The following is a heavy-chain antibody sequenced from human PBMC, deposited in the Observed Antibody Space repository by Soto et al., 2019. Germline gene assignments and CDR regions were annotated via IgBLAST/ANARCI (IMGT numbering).Heavy chain of an antibody. CDR2: ISGYNGNT. D-gene: IGHD2-2*01. J-gene: IGHJ5*02. Sequence: QVQLVQSGAEVKKPGASVTVSCKASGYTFMNYGITWVRQAPAQGLEWMGWISGYNGNTNYEQKFQGRVTMTTYTATSTGYMELRSLNSYDTAVYVCERDEVPAAKWLDAWGQGSLVTVSS. CDR3: ERDEVPAAKWLDA. CDR1: GYTFMNYG. V-gene: IGHV1-18*01.